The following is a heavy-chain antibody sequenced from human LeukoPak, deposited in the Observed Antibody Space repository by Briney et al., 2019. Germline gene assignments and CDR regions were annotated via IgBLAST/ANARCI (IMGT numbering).Heavy chain of an antibody. Sequence: ASVKVSCKASGYTFTSYDINWVRQATGQGLEWMGWISAYNGNTNYAQKLQGRVTMTTDTSTSTAYMELRSLRSDDTAVYYCARLESRGYSYGPTNFDYWGQGTLVTVSS. J-gene: IGHJ4*02. V-gene: IGHV1-18*01. D-gene: IGHD5-18*01. CDR3: ARLESRGYSYGPTNFDY. CDR1: GYTFTSYD. CDR2: ISAYNGNT.